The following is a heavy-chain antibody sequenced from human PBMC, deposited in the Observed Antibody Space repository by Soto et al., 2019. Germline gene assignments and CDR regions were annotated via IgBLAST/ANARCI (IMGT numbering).Heavy chain of an antibody. J-gene: IGHJ4*02. Sequence: GESLKISCKASGYSFATYWIGWVRQMPGKGLEWMGIIYPGDSDIRYSPSFEGQVTISAAKSISTAFLQWSSLRASDTATYYCARQIYDSDSGPNFQYYFDSWGQGTLVTVSS. CDR1: GYSFATYW. CDR3: ARQIYDSDSGPNFQYYFDS. D-gene: IGHD3-22*01. V-gene: IGHV5-51*01. CDR2: IYPGDSDI.